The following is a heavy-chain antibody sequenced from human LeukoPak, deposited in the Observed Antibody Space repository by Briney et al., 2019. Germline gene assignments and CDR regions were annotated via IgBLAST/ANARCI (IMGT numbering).Heavy chain of an antibody. V-gene: IGHV3-21*01. CDR2: ISSSSSYI. J-gene: IGHJ6*02. CDR1: GFTFSSYS. CDR3: ARDIGSGAVGYGMDV. Sequence: GGSLRLSCAASGFTFSSYSMNGVRQAPGKGLEWVSSISSSSSYIYYADSVKGRFTISRDNAKNSLYLQMNSLRAEDTAVYYCARDIGSGAVGYGMDVWGQGTTVTVSS. D-gene: IGHD3-10*01.